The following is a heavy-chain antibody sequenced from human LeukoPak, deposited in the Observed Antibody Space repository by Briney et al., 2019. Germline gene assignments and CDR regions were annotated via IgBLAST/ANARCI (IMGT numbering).Heavy chain of an antibody. CDR2: ISAYNGNT. D-gene: IGHD3/OR15-3a*01. J-gene: IGHJ4*02. V-gene: IGHV1-18*01. CDR3: AGRGAPDWLLYLFDY. CDR1: GYTFTSYG. Sequence: GASVKVSCKASGYTFTSYGISWVRQAPGQGLEWMGWISAYNGNTNYAQKLQGRVTMTTDTSTSTAYMELRSLRSDDTAVYYCAGRGAPDWLLYLFDYWGQGTLVTVSS.